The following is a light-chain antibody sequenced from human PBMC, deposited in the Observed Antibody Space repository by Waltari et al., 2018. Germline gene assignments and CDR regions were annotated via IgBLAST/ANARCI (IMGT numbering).Light chain of an antibody. J-gene: IGKJ1*01. V-gene: IGKV3-15*01. CDR1: QGISSD. CDR3: QQSKIWPA. Sequence: DIVMTQSPATLSVSPGERATLSCRASQGISSDLAWYQPKPGQAPRLLIFGASTRATGVPARFSGSGSGTEFTLTISSLQSEDFGVYYCQQSKIWPAFGQGTKVEIK. CDR2: GAS.